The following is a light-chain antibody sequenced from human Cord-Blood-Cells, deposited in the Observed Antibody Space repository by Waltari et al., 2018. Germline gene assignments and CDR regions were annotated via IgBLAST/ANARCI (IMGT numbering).Light chain of an antibody. CDR2: DDR. CDR1: NIGSKR. CDR3: QVWDSSSDPRV. J-gene: IGLJ3*02. Sequence: SYVLTQPPSVSVAPGKTARITCGGNNIGSKRVYWYQQKPGQAPVLVVYDDRDRPSGSPERFSGSNSGNTATLTISRVEAGDEADYYCQVWDSSSDPRVFGGGTKLTVL. V-gene: IGLV3-21*03.